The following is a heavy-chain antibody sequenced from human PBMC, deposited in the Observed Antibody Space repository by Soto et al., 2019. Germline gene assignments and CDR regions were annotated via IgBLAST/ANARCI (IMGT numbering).Heavy chain of an antibody. CDR3: ARDRSIAAPTDLFDY. CDR1: GYTFTSYG. J-gene: IGHJ4*02. Sequence: ASVKVSCKASGYTFTSYGISWVRQAPGQGLEWMGWISAYNGNTNYAQKLQGRVTMTTDTSTSTAYMELRSLRSDDTAVYYCARDRSIAAPTDLFDYWGQGTLVTVSS. V-gene: IGHV1-18*01. CDR2: ISAYNGNT. D-gene: IGHD6-6*01.